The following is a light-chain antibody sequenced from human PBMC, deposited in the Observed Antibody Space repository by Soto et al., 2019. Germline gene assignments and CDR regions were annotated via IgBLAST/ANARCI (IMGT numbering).Light chain of an antibody. J-gene: IGKJ1*01. Sequence: EIVLTQSPATLSLSPGERATLSCRASQSVSSYLAWYQQKFGQAPRLLIYDASNRATGIPARFSGSGSATDFTLTISSLEPEDFAIYYCQQRYHWPLTFGQGTKVEIK. V-gene: IGKV3-11*01. CDR1: QSVSSY. CDR2: DAS. CDR3: QQRYHWPLT.